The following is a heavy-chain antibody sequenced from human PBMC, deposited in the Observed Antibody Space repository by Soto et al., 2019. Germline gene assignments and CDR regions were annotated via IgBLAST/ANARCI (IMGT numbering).Heavy chain of an antibody. Sequence: QVQLQESGPGLVKPSQTLSLTCTVSGGSISSGGYYWSWIRQHPGKGLEWIGYIYYSGSTYYNPSLKSRGTISVDTSKNQFSLKLSSVTAADTAVYYCARDQRSWYNWFDPWGQGTLVTVSS. D-gene: IGHD6-13*01. J-gene: IGHJ5*02. V-gene: IGHV4-31*03. CDR1: GGSISSGGYY. CDR3: ARDQRSWYNWFDP. CDR2: IYYSGST.